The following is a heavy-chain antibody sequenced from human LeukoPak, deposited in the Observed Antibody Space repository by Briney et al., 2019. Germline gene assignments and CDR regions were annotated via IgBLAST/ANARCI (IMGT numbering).Heavy chain of an antibody. J-gene: IGHJ4*02. CDR3: APLSGSYPDY. Sequence: GGSLRLSCAPRRLTFSSYAMSWVRQAPGKGLEWVSAISGSGGNTYYADSVKGRFTISRDNSKNTLYLQMNSLRAEDTAVYYFAPLSGSYPDYWGQGTLVTVSS. D-gene: IGHD3-10*01. V-gene: IGHV3-23*01. CDR1: RLTFSSYA. CDR2: ISGSGGNT.